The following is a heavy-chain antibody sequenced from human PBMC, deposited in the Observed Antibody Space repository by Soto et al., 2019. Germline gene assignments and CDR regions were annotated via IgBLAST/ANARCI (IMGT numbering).Heavy chain of an antibody. CDR1: GFTFSDYY. J-gene: IGHJ6*02. Sequence: QVQLVESGGGLVKPGGSLRLSCAASGFTFSDYYMNWIRQAPGKGLEWVSYISSSGTTIYYADSVKGRFTISSDNAKNSLFLQMNSLRAEDTALYYCARGHSIFYGMDVWGQGTTVTVSS. V-gene: IGHV3-11*01. CDR3: ARGHSIFYGMDV. CDR2: ISSSGTTI. D-gene: IGHD2-21*01.